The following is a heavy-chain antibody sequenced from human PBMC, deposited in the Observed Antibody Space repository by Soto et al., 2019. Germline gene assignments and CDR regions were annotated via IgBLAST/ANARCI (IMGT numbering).Heavy chain of an antibody. CDR3: ARAHPEYYYYYGMDV. Sequence: ASVKVSCKASGYTFTSYGISWVRQAPGQGLEWMGWISAYNGNTKYAQKLQGRVTMTTDTSTSTAYMELSSLRSEDTAVYYCARAHPEYYYYYGMDVWGQGTTVTVSS. J-gene: IGHJ6*02. V-gene: IGHV1-18*01. CDR1: GYTFTSYG. CDR2: ISAYNGNT.